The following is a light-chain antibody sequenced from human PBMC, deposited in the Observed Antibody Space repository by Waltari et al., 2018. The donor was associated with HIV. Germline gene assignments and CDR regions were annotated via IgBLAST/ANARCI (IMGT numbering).Light chain of an antibody. CDR1: SSNIGSDT. V-gene: IGLV1-44*01. J-gene: IGLJ3*02. CDR2: RNK. CDR3: AAWDDTLNGPV. Sequence: SVLTQPPSASGTPGQSVTISCSGSSSNIGSDTVNWYQHLPGTAPKLLIYRNKGRPSGVPDRFSGAKSGTSASLAISGLQSEDEADYYCAAWDDTLNGPVFGGGTKLTVL.